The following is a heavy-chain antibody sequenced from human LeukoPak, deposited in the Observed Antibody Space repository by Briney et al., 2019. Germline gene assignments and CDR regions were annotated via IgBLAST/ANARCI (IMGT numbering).Heavy chain of an antibody. CDR2: ISYDGSNK. Sequence: GGSLRLSCAASGFTFSSYAMHWVRQAPGKGLEWVAVISYDGSNKYYADSVKGRFTISRDNSKNTLYLQMNSLRAEDTAVYYCARFQGSSGWPYYYYGMDVWGQGTTVTVSS. CDR3: ARFQGSSGWPYYYYGMDV. V-gene: IGHV3-30-3*01. CDR1: GFTFSSYA. J-gene: IGHJ6*02. D-gene: IGHD6-19*01.